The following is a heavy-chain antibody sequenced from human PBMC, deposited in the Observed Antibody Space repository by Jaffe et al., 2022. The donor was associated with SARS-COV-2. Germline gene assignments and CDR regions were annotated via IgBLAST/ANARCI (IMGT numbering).Heavy chain of an antibody. CDR2: ISSSSSYI. CDR3: ARDFGGSGNQWDYYYYYGMDV. J-gene: IGHJ6*02. CDR1: GFTFSSYS. D-gene: IGHD3-3*01. Sequence: EVQLVESGGGLVKPGGSLRLSCAASGFTFSSYSMNWVRQAPGKGLEWVSSISSSSSYIYYADSVKGRFTISRDNAKNSLYLQMNSLRAEDTAVYYCARDFGGSGNQWDYYYYYGMDVWGQGTTVTVSS. V-gene: IGHV3-21*01.